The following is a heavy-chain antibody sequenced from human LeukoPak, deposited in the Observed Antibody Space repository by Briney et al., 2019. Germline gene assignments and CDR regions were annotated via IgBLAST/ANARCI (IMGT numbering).Heavy chain of an antibody. CDR2: ISAYNGNT. D-gene: IGHD4-17*01. J-gene: IGHJ5*02. V-gene: IGHV1-18*01. CDR3: ARDESYGDYNNWFDP. Sequence: SVKVSCKASGYTFTSYGISWVRQAPGQGLEWMGWISAYNGNTNYAQKLQGRVTMTTDTSTSTAYMELRSLRSDDTAVYYCARDESYGDYNNWFDPWGQGTLVTVSA. CDR1: GYTFTSYG.